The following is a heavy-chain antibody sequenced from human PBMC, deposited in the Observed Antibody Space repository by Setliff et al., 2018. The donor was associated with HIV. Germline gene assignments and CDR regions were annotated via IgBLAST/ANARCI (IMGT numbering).Heavy chain of an antibody. CDR2: ISSDSNYI. Sequence: GGSLRLSCVASGFTFGDYYMGWFRQAPGKGLEWVSSISSDSNYIYYADSVRGRFTLSRDNSRNTVFLQMNSLRVEDTAVYYCTKEWGPSAQPINWFDPWGQGTQVTVSS. D-gene: IGHD3-16*01. CDR1: GFTFGDYY. V-gene: IGHV3-11*05. J-gene: IGHJ5*02. CDR3: TKEWGPSAQPINWFDP.